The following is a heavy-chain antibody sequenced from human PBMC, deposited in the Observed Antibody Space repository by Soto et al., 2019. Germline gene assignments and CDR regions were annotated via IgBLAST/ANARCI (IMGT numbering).Heavy chain of an antibody. CDR1: GFTFSSYA. V-gene: IGHV3-30*03. CDR3: ARGKIVARQHIDY. CDR2: ITIRGGDE. Sequence: QVQLVESGGGVVQPGKSLRLSCATSGFTFSSYAMHWARQAPGTGLEWVTVITIRGGDEYYAESVRGRFTISRDDSKNTLYLQMDSRRVADTAVYYCARGKIVARQHIDYSGKGTLVTVSS. J-gene: IGHJ4*02. D-gene: IGHD6-6*01.